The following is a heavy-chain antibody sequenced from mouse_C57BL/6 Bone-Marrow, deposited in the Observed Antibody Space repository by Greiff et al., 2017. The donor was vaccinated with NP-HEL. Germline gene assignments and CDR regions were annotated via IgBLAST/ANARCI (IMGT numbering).Heavy chain of an antibody. CDR1: GYTFTSYW. J-gene: IGHJ2*01. V-gene: IGHV1-52*01. CDR3: ARDYYGSSPDD. CDR2: IDPSDSET. D-gene: IGHD1-1*01. Sequence: VQLQQPGAELVRPGSSVKLSCKASGYTFTSYWMHWVKQRPIQGLEWIGNIDPSDSETYYNQKFKDKATLTVDKSSSTAYMQLSSLSAEYAAVYYCARDYYGSSPDDWGQGTTLTVSS.